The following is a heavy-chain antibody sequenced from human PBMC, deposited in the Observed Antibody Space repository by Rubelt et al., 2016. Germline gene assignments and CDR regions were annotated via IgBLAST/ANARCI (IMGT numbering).Heavy chain of an antibody. Sequence: QVQLVQSGAEVKKPGASVKVSCKASGYTFTSYGISWVRQAPGQGLEWMGRIIPILGIANYAQKFQGRVTFTADKSTSTADMELSSLRSEDTAVYYCAREAGSGYYYGPPDYWGQGTLVTVSS. J-gene: IGHJ4*02. D-gene: IGHD3-22*01. CDR2: IIPILGIA. V-gene: IGHV1-69*04. CDR3: AREAGSGYYYGPPDY. CDR1: GYTFTSYG.